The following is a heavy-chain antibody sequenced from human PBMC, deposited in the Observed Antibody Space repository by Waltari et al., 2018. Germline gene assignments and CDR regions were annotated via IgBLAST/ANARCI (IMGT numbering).Heavy chain of an antibody. CDR1: GGTFSSYA. Sequence: QVQLVQSGAEVKKPGSSVKVSCKASGGTFSSYAISWVRQAPGPWLEWMGRIIPIFGTANYAQKFQGRVTITADKSTSTAYMELSSLRSEDTAVYYCARPNIPYCSGGSCYSNFDYWGQGTLVTVSS. J-gene: IGHJ4*02. V-gene: IGHV1-69*08. CDR3: ARPNIPYCSGGSCYSNFDY. CDR2: IIPIFGTA. D-gene: IGHD2-15*01.